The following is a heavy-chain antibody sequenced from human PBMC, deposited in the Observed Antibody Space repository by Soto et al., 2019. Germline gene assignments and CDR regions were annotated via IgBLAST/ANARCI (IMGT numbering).Heavy chain of an antibody. V-gene: IGHV3-43*01. Sequence: EVQLVESGGVVVQPGGSLRLSCAASGFTFDDYTMYWVRQAPGKGLEWVSLISWDGGSTYYADSVKGRFTISRDNSKNSLYLQMNSLRTEDTALYYCAKDVNHGGNSWPPRAVYYYYYGMDVWGQGTTVTVSS. CDR1: GFTFDDYT. J-gene: IGHJ6*02. CDR2: ISWDGGST. CDR3: AKDVNHGGNSWPPRAVYYYYYGMDV. D-gene: IGHD2-21*02.